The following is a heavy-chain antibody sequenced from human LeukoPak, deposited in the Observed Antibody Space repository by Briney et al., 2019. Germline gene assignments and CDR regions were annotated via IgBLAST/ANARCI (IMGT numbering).Heavy chain of an antibody. CDR1: GGSISSYY. J-gene: IGHJ6*02. CDR2: IYYSGST. D-gene: IGHD2-2*02. V-gene: IGHV4-59*01. Sequence: SETLSLTCTVSGGSISSYYWSWIRQPPGKGLEWIGYIYYSGSTNYNPSLKSRVTISVDTSKNQFSLKLSSVTAADTAVYYCARDLRVLAAILDYYYYGMDVWGQGTTVTVSS. CDR3: ARDLRVLAAILDYYYYGMDV.